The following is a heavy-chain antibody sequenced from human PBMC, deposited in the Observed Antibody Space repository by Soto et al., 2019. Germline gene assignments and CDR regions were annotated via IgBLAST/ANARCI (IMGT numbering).Heavy chain of an antibody. CDR2: ISYDGSNK. J-gene: IGHJ4*01. CDR3: ARDQQLVNSLFDY. D-gene: IGHD6-13*01. V-gene: IGHV3-30-3*01. Sequence: PGGSLRLSCAASGFTFSSYAMHWVRQAPGKGLEWVAVISYDGSNKYYADSVKGRFTISRDNSKNTLYLQMNSLRAEDTAVYYCARDQQLVNSLFDYWGQGTLVTAPQ. CDR1: GFTFSSYA.